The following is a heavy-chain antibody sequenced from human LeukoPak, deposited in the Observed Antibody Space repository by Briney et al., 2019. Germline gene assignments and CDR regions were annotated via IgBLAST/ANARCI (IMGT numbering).Heavy chain of an antibody. Sequence: PGGSLRLSCTASGFTFSSYDMNWVRQAPGKGLEWVSSISSSSSYIYYADSVKGRFTISRDNAKNSLYLQMNSLRAEDTAVYYCAREEYSGSYYFDYWGQGTLVTVSS. CDR1: GFTFSSYD. D-gene: IGHD1-26*01. CDR2: ISSSSSYI. J-gene: IGHJ4*02. V-gene: IGHV3-21*01. CDR3: AREEYSGSYYFDY.